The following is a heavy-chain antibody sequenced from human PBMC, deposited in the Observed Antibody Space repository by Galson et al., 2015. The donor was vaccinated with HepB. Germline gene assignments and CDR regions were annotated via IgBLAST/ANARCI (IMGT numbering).Heavy chain of an antibody. CDR3: ARGRGSSWPGLYGMDV. J-gene: IGHJ6*02. Sequence: SVKVSCKASGGTFSSYAISWVRQAPGQGLEWMGGIIPIFGTANYAQKFQGRVTITADESTSTAYMELSSLRSEDTAVYYCARGRGSSWPGLYGMDVWGQGTTVTVSS. D-gene: IGHD6-13*01. V-gene: IGHV1-69*13. CDR2: IIPIFGTA. CDR1: GGTFSSYA.